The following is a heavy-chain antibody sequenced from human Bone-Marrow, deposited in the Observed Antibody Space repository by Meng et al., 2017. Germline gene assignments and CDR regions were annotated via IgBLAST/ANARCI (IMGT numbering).Heavy chain of an antibody. Sequence: HLVHSGAEVKQPGASVKVSCKASGYTFTGYYMHWVRQAPGQGLEWMGRINPNSGGTNYAQKFQGRVTMTRDTSISTAYMELSRLRSDDTAVYYCARELLYDSSGYYFEYFDYWGQGTLVTVSS. CDR1: GYTFTGYY. D-gene: IGHD3-22*01. V-gene: IGHV1-2*06. J-gene: IGHJ4*02. CDR2: INPNSGGT. CDR3: ARELLYDSSGYYFEYFDY.